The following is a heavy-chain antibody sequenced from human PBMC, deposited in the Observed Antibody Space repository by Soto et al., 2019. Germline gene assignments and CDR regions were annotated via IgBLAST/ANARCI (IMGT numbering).Heavy chain of an antibody. J-gene: IGHJ6*02. CDR1: GYSVSSSDYY. D-gene: IGHD2-15*01. CDR2: MFYSGLT. Sequence: SETLSLTCRVSGYSVSSSDYYWAWIRQPPGKGLEWIGSMFYSGLTYYNPSLKSRVTLSVDTSKNQISVRLNSVTAADTAVYYCAPLSVSLSGPYGIHVWGQGTTVTVSS. CDR3: APLSVSLSGPYGIHV. V-gene: IGHV4-39*01.